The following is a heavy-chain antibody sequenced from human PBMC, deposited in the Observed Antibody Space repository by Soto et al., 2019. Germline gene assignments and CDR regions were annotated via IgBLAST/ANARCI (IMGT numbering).Heavy chain of an antibody. CDR2: ISGSGGST. Sequence: GGSLRLSCAASGFTFSSYAMSWVRQAPGKGLEWVSAISGSGGSTYYADSVKGRFTISRDNSKNTLYLQMNSLRAEDTAVYYCAKDGRGLVVVPAAMRRGWTRTPFDYWGQGTLVTVSS. V-gene: IGHV3-23*01. CDR3: AKDGRGLVVVPAAMRRGWTRTPFDY. D-gene: IGHD2-2*01. CDR1: GFTFSSYA. J-gene: IGHJ4*02.